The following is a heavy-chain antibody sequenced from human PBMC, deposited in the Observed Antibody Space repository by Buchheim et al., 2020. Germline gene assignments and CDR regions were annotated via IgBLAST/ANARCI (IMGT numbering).Heavy chain of an antibody. D-gene: IGHD3-22*01. CDR2: IYYSGST. CDR3: ARLHDSSGPTL. Sequence: QLQLQESGPGLVKPSETLSLTCTVSGDSISSSSYYWGWIRQPPGKGLQWTGSIYYSGSTYYNPSLKSRVTMSEDTSKNQFSLKLSSVTAADTAVYYCARLHDSSGPTLWGQGTL. J-gene: IGHJ4*02. CDR1: GDSISSSSYY. V-gene: IGHV4-39*01.